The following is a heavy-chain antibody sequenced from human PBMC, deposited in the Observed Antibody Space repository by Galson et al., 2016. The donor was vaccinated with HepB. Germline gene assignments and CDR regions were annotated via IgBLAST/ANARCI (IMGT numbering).Heavy chain of an antibody. CDR2: ISGWDGTT. D-gene: IGHD1-26*01. CDR1: GFIFSNDA. CDR3: AKGRWGDTCFFDY. J-gene: IGHJ4*02. V-gene: IGHV3-23*01. Sequence: SLRLSCAASGFIFSNDAMSWVRQAPGKGLEWVSTISGWDGTTSYSDSVRGRFTLSRDNSKNTLYLHLNSLRGDDTAVYYCAKGRWGDTCFFDYGGQGTLVTVSS.